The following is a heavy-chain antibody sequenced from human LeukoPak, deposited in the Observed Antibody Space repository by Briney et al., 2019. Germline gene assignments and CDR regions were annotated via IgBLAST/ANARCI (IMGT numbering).Heavy chain of an antibody. J-gene: IGHJ4*02. CDR2: INSDGSST. Sequence: PGGSLRLSCVASGFXFSSYWIHWVREAPGKGLVWVSRINSDGSSTTYADSVKGRFTISRDNAENTLYLQMNSLRAEDTAMYYCARQYSYDSSGYYPWDYWGQGTLVAVSS. CDR3: ARQYSYDSSGYYPWDY. D-gene: IGHD3-22*01. V-gene: IGHV3-74*01. CDR1: GFXFSSYW.